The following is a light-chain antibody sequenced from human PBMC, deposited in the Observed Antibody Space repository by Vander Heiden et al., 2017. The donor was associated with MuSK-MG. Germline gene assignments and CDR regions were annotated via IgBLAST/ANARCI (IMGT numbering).Light chain of an antibody. CDR3: LRSYTTPST. J-gene: IGKJ2*01. CDR2: AES. CDR1: RSISTY. Sequence: DIQMTQSPSSLSASVGDRVTITCRASRSISTYLNWYQQTPGRAPKVLIYAESSLQSGVPSRFSGSGSGTAFTLTISSLQPEDSATYYCLRSYTTPSTFGHGSKPEI. V-gene: IGKV1-39*01.